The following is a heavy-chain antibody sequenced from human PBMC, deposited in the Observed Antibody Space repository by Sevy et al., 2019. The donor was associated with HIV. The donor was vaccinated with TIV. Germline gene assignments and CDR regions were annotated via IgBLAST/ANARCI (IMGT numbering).Heavy chain of an antibody. J-gene: IGHJ3*02. CDR1: GGSISTYY. D-gene: IGHD2-21*02. V-gene: IGHV4-4*07. Sequence: SETLSLTCTVSGGSISTYYWSWVRQPAGKGLEWIGRIYTSGYTNYNPSLNSRVTMSIDTSKIQFSLKLSSVTAADTALYYCARTVAPAIRGAFDIWGQGTMVTVSS. CDR2: IYTSGYT. CDR3: ARTVAPAIRGAFDI.